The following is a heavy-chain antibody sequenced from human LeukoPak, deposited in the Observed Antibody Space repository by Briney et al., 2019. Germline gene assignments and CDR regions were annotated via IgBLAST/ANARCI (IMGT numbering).Heavy chain of an antibody. Sequence: TLSLTCTVSGGSISSGSYYWSWIRQPAGKGLEWIGRIYTSGSTNYNPSLKSRVTISVDTSKNQFSLKLSSVTAADTAVYYCARGVRGYSYGYLGDYWGQGTLVTVSS. CDR1: GGSISSGSYY. D-gene: IGHD5-18*01. CDR3: ARGVRGYSYGYLGDY. CDR2: IYTSGST. J-gene: IGHJ4*02. V-gene: IGHV4-61*02.